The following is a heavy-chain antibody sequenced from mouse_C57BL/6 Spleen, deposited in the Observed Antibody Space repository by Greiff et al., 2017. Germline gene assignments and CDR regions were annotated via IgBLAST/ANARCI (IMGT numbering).Heavy chain of an antibody. CDR3: ARSTVVAHYAMDY. CDR1: GYTFTSYW. J-gene: IGHJ4*01. Sequence: QVQLQQPGAELVRPGSSVKLSCKASGYTFTSYWMGWVKQRPGQGLEWIGNIYPSDSETHYNQNFKDKATLTVDNSSSTAYTPLSSLTSDDSAVYYCARSTVVAHYAMDYWGQGTSVTVSS. D-gene: IGHD1-1*01. V-gene: IGHV1-61*01. CDR2: IYPSDSET.